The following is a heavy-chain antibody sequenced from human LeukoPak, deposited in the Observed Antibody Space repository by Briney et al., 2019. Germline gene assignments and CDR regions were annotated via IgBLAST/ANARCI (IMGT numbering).Heavy chain of an antibody. CDR1: GGSISSSSYY. V-gene: IGHV4-39*01. J-gene: IGHJ3*02. D-gene: IGHD3-22*01. CDR3: ATDPGELYYYDSSGPFDAFDI. Sequence: SETLSLTCTVSGGSISSSSYYWGWIRQPPGKGLEWIGSIYYSGSTYYNPSLKSRVTISVDTSKNQFSLKLSSVTAADTAVYYCATDPGELYYYDSSGPFDAFDIWGQGTMVTVSS. CDR2: IYYSGST.